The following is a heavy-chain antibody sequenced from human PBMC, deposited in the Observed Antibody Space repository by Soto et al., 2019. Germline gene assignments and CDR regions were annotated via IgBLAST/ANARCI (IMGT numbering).Heavy chain of an antibody. CDR2: IYHSGST. J-gene: IGHJ4*02. V-gene: IGHV4-30-2*01. D-gene: IGHD4-17*01. Sequence: QLQLQESGSGLVKPSQTLSLTCAVSGGSISSGGYSWSWIRQPPGKGLEWIGYIYHSGSTYYNPSLKSRVTISVDRAKNHFSLKLSSVAAADTAVYYCASGLVTTLHYWGQGTLVTVSS. CDR1: GGSISSGGYS. CDR3: ASGLVTTLHY.